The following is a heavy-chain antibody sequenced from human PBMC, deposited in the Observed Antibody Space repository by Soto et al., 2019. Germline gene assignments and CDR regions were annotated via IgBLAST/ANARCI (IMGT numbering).Heavy chain of an antibody. CDR3: AKDIGSSGWYALFDY. D-gene: IGHD6-19*01. CDR1: GFTFDDYA. V-gene: IGHV3-9*01. J-gene: IGHJ4*02. CDR2: ISWNSGSI. Sequence: GGSLRLSCAASGFTFDDYAMHWVRQAPGKGLEWVSGISWNSGSIGYADSVKGRFTISRDNAKNSLYLQMNSLRAEDTALYYCAKDIGSSGWYALFDYWGQGTLVTVSS.